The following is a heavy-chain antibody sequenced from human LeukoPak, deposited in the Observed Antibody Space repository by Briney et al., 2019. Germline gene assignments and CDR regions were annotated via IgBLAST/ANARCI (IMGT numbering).Heavy chain of an antibody. Sequence: ASVKVSCKASGYTFTSYYMHWVRQAPGQGLEWMGIIKPSGGSTSYAQKFEGRVTMTRDTSTSTVYMELSSLRSEDTAVYYCARDGPDYYGSGSPLDYWGQGTLVTVSS. CDR2: IKPSGGST. D-gene: IGHD3-10*01. CDR1: GYTFTSYY. CDR3: ARDGPDYYGSGSPLDY. J-gene: IGHJ4*02. V-gene: IGHV1-46*01.